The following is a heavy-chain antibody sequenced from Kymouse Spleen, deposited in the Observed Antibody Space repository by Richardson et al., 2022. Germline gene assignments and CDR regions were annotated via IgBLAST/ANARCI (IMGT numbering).Heavy chain of an antibody. Sequence: EVQLVESGGGLVQPGGSLKLSCAASGFTFSGSAMHWVRQASGKGLEWVGRIRSKANSYATAYAASVKGRFTISRDDSKNTAYLQMNSLKTEDTAVYYCAKEVTMVRGVIPDYWGQGTLVTVSS. CDR1: GFTFSGSA. CDR3: AKEVTMVRGVIPDY. V-gene: IGHV3-73*02. J-gene: IGHJ4*02. D-gene: IGHD3-10*01. CDR2: IRSKANSYAT.